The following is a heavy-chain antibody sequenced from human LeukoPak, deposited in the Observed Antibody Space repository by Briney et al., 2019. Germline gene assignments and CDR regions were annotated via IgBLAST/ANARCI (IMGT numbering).Heavy chain of an antibody. CDR1: GGSISSSSYY. Sequence: SETLSLTCTVSGGSISSSSYYWGWIRQPPGKGLEWIGSIYYSGCTYYNPSLKSRVTISVDTSKNQFSLKLSSVTAADTAVYYCARRRIQLRDFDYWGQGTLVTVSS. CDR3: ARRRIQLRDFDY. J-gene: IGHJ4*02. V-gene: IGHV4-39*01. D-gene: IGHD5-18*01. CDR2: IYYSGCT.